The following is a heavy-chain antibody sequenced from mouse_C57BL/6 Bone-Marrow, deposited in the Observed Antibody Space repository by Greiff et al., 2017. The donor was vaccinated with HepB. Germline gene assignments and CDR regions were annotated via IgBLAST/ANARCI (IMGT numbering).Heavy chain of an antibody. Sequence: EVKLVESGGGLVQPKGSLKLSCAASGFSFNTYAMNWVRQAPGKGLEWVARIRSKSNNYATYYADSVKDRFTISRDDSESMLYLQMNNLKTEDTAMYYCVRQSGSGDAMDYWGQGTSVTVSS. J-gene: IGHJ4*01. V-gene: IGHV10-1*01. CDR2: IRSKSNNYAT. D-gene: IGHD3-1*01. CDR3: VRQSGSGDAMDY. CDR1: GFSFNTYA.